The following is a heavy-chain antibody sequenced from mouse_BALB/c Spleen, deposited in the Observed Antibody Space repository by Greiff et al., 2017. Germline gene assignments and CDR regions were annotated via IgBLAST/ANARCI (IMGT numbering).Heavy chain of an antibody. CDR3: ARESSMITTGFAY. J-gene: IGHJ3*01. CDR1: GFTFSDSY. Sequence: EVKLVESGGGLVKPGGSLKLSCAASGFTFSDSYMYWVRQTPEKRLEWVATISDGGSYTYYPDSVKGRFTISRDNAKNNLYLQMSSLKSEDTAMYYSARESSMITTGFAYGGQGTLVTVSA. D-gene: IGHD2-4*01. CDR2: ISDGGSYT. V-gene: IGHV5-4*02.